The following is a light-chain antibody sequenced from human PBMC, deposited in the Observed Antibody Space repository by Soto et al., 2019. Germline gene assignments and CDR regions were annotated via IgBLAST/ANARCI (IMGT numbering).Light chain of an antibody. V-gene: IGKV3-15*01. CDR1: QSVNAN. CDR2: GAS. J-gene: IGKJ4*01. Sequence: IVMTQSPGTLSVSPGERATLSCRASQSVNANLVWYQQKPGQAPRLLISGASTRVTGIPARFSGSGSGAEYTLTISSLQSEDIAVYYCQQYNSWPLTFGGGTKVEI. CDR3: QQYNSWPLT.